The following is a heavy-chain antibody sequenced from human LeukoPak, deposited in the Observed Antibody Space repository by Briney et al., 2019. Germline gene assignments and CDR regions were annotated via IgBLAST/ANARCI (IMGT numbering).Heavy chain of an antibody. CDR3: ARTSIAARRANAFDI. J-gene: IGHJ3*02. V-gene: IGHV4-30-2*01. CDR1: GGSISSGGYS. D-gene: IGHD6-6*01. CDR2: IYHSGST. Sequence: SETLSLTCAVSGGSISSGGYSWSWIRQPPGKGLEWIGYIYHSGSTYYNPSLKSRVTISVDRSKNQFSLKLSSVTAADAAVYYCARTSIAARRANAFDIWGQGTMVTVSS.